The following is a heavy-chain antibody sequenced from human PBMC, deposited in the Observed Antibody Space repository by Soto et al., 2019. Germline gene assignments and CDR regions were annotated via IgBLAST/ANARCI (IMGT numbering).Heavy chain of an antibody. J-gene: IGHJ3*01. CDR3: TAPYGGHTVHL. V-gene: IGHV3-74*01. CDR1: GFTFSRFW. CDR2: ISPDGRNT. D-gene: IGHD4-17*01. Sequence: EVQLEESGGGLVQPGGSLRLSCAASGFTFSRFWMHWVRQAPGKGLVWVSRISPDGRNTVYEASVQGRFTISRDNAKNTLYLQMNSLRAEDSAVYFCTAPYGGHTVHLWGQGAMVTVSS.